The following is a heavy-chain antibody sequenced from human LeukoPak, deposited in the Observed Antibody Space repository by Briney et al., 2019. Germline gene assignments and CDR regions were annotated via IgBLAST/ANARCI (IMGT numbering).Heavy chain of an antibody. CDR3: ARDTYYYDSSEPYYGMDV. J-gene: IGHJ6*02. Sequence: GGSLRLSCAASRFTFSSYSMNWVRQAPGKGLEWVSSISSSSSYIYYADSVKGRFTISRDNAKNSLYLQMNSLRAEDTAVYYCARDTYYYDSSEPYYGMDVWGQGTTVTVSS. CDR1: RFTFSSYS. CDR2: ISSSSSYI. D-gene: IGHD3-22*01. V-gene: IGHV3-21*01.